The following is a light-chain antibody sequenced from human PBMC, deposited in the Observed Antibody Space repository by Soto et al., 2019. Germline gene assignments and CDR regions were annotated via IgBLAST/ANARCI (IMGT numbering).Light chain of an antibody. CDR3: QQCTNGPPCT. CDR1: QSVSKL. CDR2: DIS. V-gene: IGKV3-11*01. Sequence: EIVLTQSPATLSVSPGERATLSCRASQSVSKLLTWYQQKPGQPPSLLMYDISTRAAGIPARFSGSGSGTDFTLTISSLEPEDFAVYFRQQCTNGPPCTFGQGTKLDIK. J-gene: IGKJ2*02.